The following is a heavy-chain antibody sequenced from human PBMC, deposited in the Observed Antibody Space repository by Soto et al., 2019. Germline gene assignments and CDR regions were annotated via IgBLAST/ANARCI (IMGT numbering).Heavy chain of an antibody. CDR2: INPNSGGT. D-gene: IGHD3-3*01. V-gene: IGHV1-2*02. J-gene: IGHJ6*02. Sequence: ASVKVSCKASGYTFTGYYMHWVRQAPGQGLEWMGWINPNSGGTNYAQKFQGRVTMTRDTSISTAYMELSRLRSDDTAVYYCARSGSTIFGVVISGSDYYYGMDVWGQGXTVTVSS. CDR3: ARSGSTIFGVVISGSDYYYGMDV. CDR1: GYTFTGYY.